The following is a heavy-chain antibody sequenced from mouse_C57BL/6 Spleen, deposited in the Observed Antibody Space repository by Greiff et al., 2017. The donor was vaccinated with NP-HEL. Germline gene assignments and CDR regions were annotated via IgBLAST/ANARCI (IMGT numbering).Heavy chain of an antibody. CDR2: IDPENGDP. D-gene: IGHD1-1*01. J-gene: IGHJ3*01. V-gene: IGHV14-4*01. Sequence: VQLQQSGAELVRPGASVKLSCTASGFNIKDDYMHWVKQRPEQGLEWIGWIDPENGDPEYASKFPGKATITADTSSNTASLQLSSLTSEDTAVYYCTTWWRSATVVGGSFAYWGQGTLVTVSA. CDR3: TTWWRSATVVGGSFAY. CDR1: GFNIKDDY.